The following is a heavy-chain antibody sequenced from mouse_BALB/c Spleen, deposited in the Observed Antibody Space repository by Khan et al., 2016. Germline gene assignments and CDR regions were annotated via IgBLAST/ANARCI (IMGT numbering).Heavy chain of an antibody. Sequence: QIRLVQSGPELKKPGETVKISCKASGYTFTNYGMNWVKQAPGKGLQWMGWINTDTGEPTYTDDFKGRSAFSSETSASTAYLQINTLKYEDMATYFCARFRYADYWGQGTTLTVSS. J-gene: IGHJ2*01. CDR3: ARFRYADY. CDR1: GYTFTNYG. V-gene: IGHV9-1*02. D-gene: IGHD1-1*01. CDR2: INTDTGEP.